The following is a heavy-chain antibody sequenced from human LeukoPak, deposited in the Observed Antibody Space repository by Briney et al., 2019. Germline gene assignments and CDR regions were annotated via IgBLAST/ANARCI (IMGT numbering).Heavy chain of an antibody. J-gene: IGHJ6*02. Sequence: GGSLRLSCAASGFTFSSYWMGWVRQAPGKGLEWVANIIQDGSEKYYVDSVKGRFTISRDNAKNSLYLQMNSLRVEDTAVYYCARLGYPSSMDVWGQGTTVTVSS. CDR1: GFTFSSYW. V-gene: IGHV3-7*05. CDR3: ARLGYPSSMDV. CDR2: IIQDGSEK. D-gene: IGHD2-15*01.